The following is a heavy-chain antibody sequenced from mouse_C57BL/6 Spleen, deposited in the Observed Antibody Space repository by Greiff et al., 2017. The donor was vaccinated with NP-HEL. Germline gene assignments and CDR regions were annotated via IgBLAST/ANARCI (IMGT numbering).Heavy chain of an antibody. CDR3: KRERRYDYDFDY. V-gene: IGHV1-15*01. CDR2: IDPETGGT. J-gene: IGHJ2*01. D-gene: IGHD2-4*01. Sequence: GEERVRPGASVTLSCKASGYTFTDYEMHWVKQTPVHGLEWIGAIDPETGGTAYNQKFKGKAILTADKSSSTAYMELRSLTSEDSAVYYCKRERRYDYDFDYWGQGTTLTVSS. CDR1: GYTFTDYE.